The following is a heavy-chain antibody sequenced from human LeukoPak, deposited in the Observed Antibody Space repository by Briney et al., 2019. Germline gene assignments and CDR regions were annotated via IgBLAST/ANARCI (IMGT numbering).Heavy chain of an antibody. J-gene: IGHJ4*02. CDR3: AKDLSSGWYPYYFDF. V-gene: IGHV3-23*01. CDR2: ISGSGAAT. CDR1: GFTFSNYA. Sequence: GGSLRLSCAASGFTFSNYAMNWVRQAPGKGLEWVSAISGSGAATFNADSVKGRFTISRDNSKNTLYLQMNSLRAEDTAVYYCAKDLSSGWYPYYFDFCGRGKLVTVSS. D-gene: IGHD6-19*01.